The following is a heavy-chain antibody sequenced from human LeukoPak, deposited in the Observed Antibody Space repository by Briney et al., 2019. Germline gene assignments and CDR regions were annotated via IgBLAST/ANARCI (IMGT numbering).Heavy chain of an antibody. CDR1: GFIFSSYD. CDR3: ARESSGGGNFDY. D-gene: IGHD2-15*01. V-gene: IGHV3-30*03. Sequence: PGRSLRLSCAASGFIFSSYDMYWVRQAPGKGLEWVAVISNDGNNKQYADSVKGRFTISRDNSKNTLYLQMNSLRADDTAVYHCARESSGGGNFDYWGQGTLVTVSS. J-gene: IGHJ4*02. CDR2: ISNDGNNK.